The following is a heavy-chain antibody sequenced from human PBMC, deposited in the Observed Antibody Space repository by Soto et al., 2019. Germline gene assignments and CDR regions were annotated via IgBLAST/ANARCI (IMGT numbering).Heavy chain of an antibody. CDR3: ARETRKYSAHPIADYGDYDYWFDP. V-gene: IGHV4-30-4*01. CDR1: GGSISSGDYY. J-gene: IGHJ5*02. CDR2: IYYSGST. D-gene: IGHD4-17*01. Sequence: QVQLQESGPGLVKPSQTLSLTRTVSGGSISSGDYYWSWIRQPPGKGLEWIGYIYYSGSTYYNPSLKSRVTISVDTSKTQFSLKLSSVTAADTAVYYCARETRKYSAHPIADYGDYDYWFDPWGQGTLVTVSS.